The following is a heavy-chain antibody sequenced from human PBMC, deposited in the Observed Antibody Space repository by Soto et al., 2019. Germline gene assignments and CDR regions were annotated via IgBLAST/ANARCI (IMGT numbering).Heavy chain of an antibody. CDR3: ARTAAAGKYYYGMDV. V-gene: IGHV5-51*01. CDR1: GYSFTSYW. J-gene: IGHJ6*02. D-gene: IGHD6-13*01. Sequence: PGESLKISCKGSGYSFTSYWIGWVRQMPVKGLECMGIIYPGDSDTRYSPSFQGQVTISADKSISTAYLQWSSLKASDTAMYYCARTAAAGKYYYGMDVWGQGTTVTVS. CDR2: IYPGDSDT.